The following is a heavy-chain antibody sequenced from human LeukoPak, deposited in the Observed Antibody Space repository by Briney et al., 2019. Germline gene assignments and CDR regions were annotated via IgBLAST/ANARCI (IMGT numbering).Heavy chain of an antibody. V-gene: IGHV1-18*01. CDR2: ISAYNGNT. Sequence: GASVKVSCKASGYTFTSYGIGWVRQAPGQGLEWMGWISAYNGNTNYAQKLQGRVTMTTDTSTSTAYMELRSLRSDDTAVYYCARDPSGYENTFADYWGQGTLVTVSS. J-gene: IGHJ4*02. D-gene: IGHD5-12*01. CDR1: GYTFTSYG. CDR3: ARDPSGYENTFADY.